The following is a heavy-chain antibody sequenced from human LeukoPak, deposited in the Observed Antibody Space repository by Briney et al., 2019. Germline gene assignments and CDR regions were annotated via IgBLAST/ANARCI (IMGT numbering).Heavy chain of an antibody. V-gene: IGHV3-48*04. CDR1: GFTFSTYS. J-gene: IGHJ3*02. CDR3: AKDFGDLADAFDI. D-gene: IGHD3-10*01. Sequence: GGSLRLSCAASGFTFSTYSMKWVRQAPGKGLEWVSYISSSSSTIYYADSVRGRFTISRDNAKNSLYLQMNSLRAEDTAVYYCAKDFGDLADAFDIWGQGTMVTVSS. CDR2: ISSSSSTI.